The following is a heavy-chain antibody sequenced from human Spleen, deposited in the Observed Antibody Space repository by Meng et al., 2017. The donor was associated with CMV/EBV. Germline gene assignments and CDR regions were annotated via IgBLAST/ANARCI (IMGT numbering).Heavy chain of an antibody. CDR3: ARDRGSSWKGSFDY. Sequence: GESLKISCAASGFTFSDYYMSWVRQAPGKGLEWVSSIGSDSVYMYYADSVKGRFTISRDNSKNTLYLQMNSLRAEDTAVYYCARDRGSSWKGSFDYWGQGTLVTVSS. V-gene: IGHV3-11*06. CDR1: GFTFSDYY. J-gene: IGHJ4*02. D-gene: IGHD6-13*01. CDR2: IGSDSVYM.